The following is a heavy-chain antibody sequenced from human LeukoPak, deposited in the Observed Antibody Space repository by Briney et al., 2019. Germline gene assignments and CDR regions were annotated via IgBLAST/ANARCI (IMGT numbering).Heavy chain of an antibody. Sequence: GASVKVSCKASGYTFTSYDINWVRQAPGQGLEWMGWINPNSGDTNYAQKFQDRVTMTRDTSISTAYMELSRLRSDDTAVYYCARNRMVATSGWFDPWGQGTLVTVSS. CDR3: ARNRMVATSGWFDP. CDR1: GYTFTSYD. CDR2: INPNSGDT. J-gene: IGHJ5*02. D-gene: IGHD5-12*01. V-gene: IGHV1-2*02.